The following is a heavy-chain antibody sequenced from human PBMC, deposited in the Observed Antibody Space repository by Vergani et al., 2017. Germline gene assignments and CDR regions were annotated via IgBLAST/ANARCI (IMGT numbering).Heavy chain of an antibody. V-gene: IGHV1-18*01. Sequence: QIQLVQSGAEVKKPGASVKVSCKASGYTFTSYGISWVRQAPGQGLEWMGWISAYNGNTNYAQKLQGRVTMTTDTSTSTAYMELRSLRSDDTAVYYCARDMFESNTYYYDSSDYWGQGTLVTVSS. J-gene: IGHJ4*02. CDR2: ISAYNGNT. CDR3: ARDMFESNTYYYDSSDY. CDR1: GYTFTSYG. D-gene: IGHD3-22*01.